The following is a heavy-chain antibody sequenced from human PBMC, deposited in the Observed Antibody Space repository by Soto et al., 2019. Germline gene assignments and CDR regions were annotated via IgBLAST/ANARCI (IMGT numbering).Heavy chain of an antibody. Sequence: EVQLVESGGGVIQPGGSLRLSCAASGFTVSTKYMSWVRQAPGKGLERVSVIYSGGSTFYADSVRGRFTISRDNNKNTMNLQINSLRAEDTAVYYCARDPWAADYWGQGTLVTVSS. CDR2: IYSGGST. J-gene: IGHJ4*02. CDR3: ARDPWAADY. V-gene: IGHV3-66*01. D-gene: IGHD3-16*01. CDR1: GFTVSTKY.